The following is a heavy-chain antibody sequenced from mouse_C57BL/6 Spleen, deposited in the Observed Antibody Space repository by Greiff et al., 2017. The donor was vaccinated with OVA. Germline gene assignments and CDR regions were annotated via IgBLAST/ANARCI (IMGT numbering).Heavy chain of an antibody. V-gene: IGHV1-63*01. CDR2: IYPGGGYT. CDR3: ATDNYYGSSYVAWFAY. D-gene: IGHD1-1*01. J-gene: IGHJ3*01. Sequence: QVQLQQSGAELVRPGPSVKMSCKASGYTFTNYWIGWAKQRPGHGLEWIGDIYPGGGYTNYNEKFKGKATLTADKSSSTAYMQFSSLTSEDSAIYYCATDNYYGSSYVAWFAYWGQGTLVTVSA. CDR1: GYTFTNYW.